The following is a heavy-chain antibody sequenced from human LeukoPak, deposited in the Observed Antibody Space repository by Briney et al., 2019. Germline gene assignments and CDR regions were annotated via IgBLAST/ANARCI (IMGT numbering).Heavy chain of an antibody. Sequence: ASVKVSCKASGYTFTGYYMHWVRQAPGQGLEWMGWINPNSGGTNYAQKFQGRVTMTRDTSISTAYVELSRLRSDDTAVYYCARALPYSSGWYGGFDYWGQGTLVTVSS. V-gene: IGHV1-2*02. D-gene: IGHD6-19*01. CDR2: INPNSGGT. CDR1: GYTFTGYY. J-gene: IGHJ4*02. CDR3: ARALPYSSGWYGGFDY.